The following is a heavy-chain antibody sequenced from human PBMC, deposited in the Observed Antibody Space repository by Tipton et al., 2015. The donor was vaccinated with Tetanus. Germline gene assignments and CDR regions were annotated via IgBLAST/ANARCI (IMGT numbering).Heavy chain of an antibody. CDR1: GFTFSSYA. V-gene: IGHV3-21*04. J-gene: IGHJ4*02. CDR2: ISSSSSYI. D-gene: IGHD5-18*01. CDR3: AKGRGYSYGGGPDY. Sequence: GSLRLSCAASGFTFSSYAMSWVRQAPGKGLEWVSSISSSSSYIYYADSVKGRFTISRDNAKNSLYLQMNSLRAEDTAVYYCAKGRGYSYGGGPDYWGQGTLVTVSS.